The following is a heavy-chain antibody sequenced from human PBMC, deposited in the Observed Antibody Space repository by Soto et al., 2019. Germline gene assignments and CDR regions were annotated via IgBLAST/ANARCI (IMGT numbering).Heavy chain of an antibody. D-gene: IGHD1-7*01. CDR1: GDSVSSNSAA. J-gene: IGHJ6*03. CDR3: AETTSTQWYYMDV. Sequence: SQTLSLTCAISGDSVSSNSAAWNWIRQSPSRGLEWLGRTYYRSRWYNDYAVPVRSRITVNADTSKNQFSLQLTSVTPEDTAVYYCAETTSTQWYYMDVWGKGTTVTAP. CDR2: TYYRSRWYN. V-gene: IGHV6-1*01.